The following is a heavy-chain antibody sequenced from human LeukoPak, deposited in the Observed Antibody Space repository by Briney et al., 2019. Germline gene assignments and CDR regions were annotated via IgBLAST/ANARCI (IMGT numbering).Heavy chain of an antibody. J-gene: IGHJ4*02. CDR3: SRDPGMGIAAADH. CDR2: IKQDGSET. CDR1: GFTLSSHW. V-gene: IGHV3-7*01. D-gene: IGHD6-25*01. Sequence: GGSLRLSCAASGFTLSSHWMGWVRQAPGKGLEWVANIKQDGSETYYVDSVKGRFTISRDNAKNSLYLQMNSLRVEDTAVYYCSRDPGMGIAAADHWGQGTLVTVSS.